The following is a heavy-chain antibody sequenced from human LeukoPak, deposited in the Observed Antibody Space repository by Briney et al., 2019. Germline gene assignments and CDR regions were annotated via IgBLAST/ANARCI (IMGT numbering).Heavy chain of an antibody. CDR3: AKDSGSYHWFDP. J-gene: IGHJ5*02. V-gene: IGHV3-30*02. D-gene: IGHD1-26*01. CDR1: GFTFSSYG. CDR2: IRYDGSNK. Sequence: GGSLTLSCAASGFTFSSYGMHWVRQAPGKGLEWVAFIRYDGSNKYYADSVKGRFTISRDNSKNTLYLQMNSLRAEDTAVYYCAKDSGSYHWFDPWGQGTLVTVSS.